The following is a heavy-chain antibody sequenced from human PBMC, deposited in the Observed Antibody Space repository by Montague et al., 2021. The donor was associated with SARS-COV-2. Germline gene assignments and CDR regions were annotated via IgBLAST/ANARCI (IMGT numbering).Heavy chain of an antibody. V-gene: IGHV2-70*11. J-gene: IGHJ5*02. D-gene: IGHD6-13*01. CDR2: IDWDDDK. CDR1: GSSLITAGVS. Sequence: PALVKPTQTLTLTCTLSGSSLITAGVSVAWIRQSPGKPLEWLARIDWDDDKYYTTSLQTRLTISKDTSKDQVVLTMTNMDPADTAMYYCARLAAPGTKDWFDPWGQGVLVTVSS. CDR3: ARLAAPGTKDWFDP.